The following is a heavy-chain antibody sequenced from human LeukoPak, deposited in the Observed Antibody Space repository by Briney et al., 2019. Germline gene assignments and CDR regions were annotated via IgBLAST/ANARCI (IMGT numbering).Heavy chain of an antibody. D-gene: IGHD4-17*01. CDR3: ATPSDYGDYDPNDAFDI. Sequence: ASVKVSCKASGYTFTSYYMHWVRQAPGQGLEWMGIINPSGGSTSYAQKFQGRVTITRDTSASTAYMELSSLRSEDTAVYYCATPSDYGDYDPNDAFDIWGQGTMVTVSS. CDR1: GYTFTSYY. CDR2: INPSGGST. V-gene: IGHV1-46*01. J-gene: IGHJ3*02.